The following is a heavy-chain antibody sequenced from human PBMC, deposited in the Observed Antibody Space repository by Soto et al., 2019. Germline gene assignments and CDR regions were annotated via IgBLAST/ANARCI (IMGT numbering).Heavy chain of an antibody. CDR2: IWYDGSNK. V-gene: IGHV3-33*01. CDR3: AWDSETYPVASPQDS. CDR1: GFIYSTYA. Sequence: QVQLVESGGGVVQPGRSLRLSCAASGFIYSTYAMHWVRQAPGKGLECVALIWYDGSNKYYADSVKGRFTISRDNSKNTLYLQMDSLRAEDTAIYYCAWDSETYPVASPQDSWGQGTLVTVSS. J-gene: IGHJ4*02. D-gene: IGHD5-12*01.